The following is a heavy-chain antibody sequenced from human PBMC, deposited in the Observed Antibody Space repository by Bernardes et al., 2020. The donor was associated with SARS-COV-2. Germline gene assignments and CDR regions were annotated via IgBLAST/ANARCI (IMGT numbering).Heavy chain of an antibody. CDR2: IYPSDSET. CDR3: ARNKYSNGFDY. CDR1: GYTFRSYS. J-gene: IGHJ4*02. D-gene: IGHD6-19*01. V-gene: IGHV5-51*01. Sequence: GESLKISCTGSGYTFRSYSIGWMRQMPGKGLEWIGIIYPSDSETKYSPSFQGQVTISADKSLSTAYLQWSSLKASDTAMYYCARNKYSNGFDYWGQGTLVTVSS.